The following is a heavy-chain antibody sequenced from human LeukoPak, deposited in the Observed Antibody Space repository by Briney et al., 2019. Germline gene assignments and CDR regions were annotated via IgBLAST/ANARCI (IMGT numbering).Heavy chain of an antibody. D-gene: IGHD3-3*01. J-gene: IGHJ4*02. CDR1: GGSISSYY. CDR2: IYTSGST. CDR3: ARGALYYDFWSGEGYYFDY. V-gene: IGHV4-4*07. Sequence: TLSLTCTVSGGSISSYYWSWIRQPAGKGLEWIGRIYTSGSTNYNPSLKSRVTISVDTSKNQFSLKLSSVTAADTAVYYCARGALYYDFWSGEGYYFDYWGQGTLVTVSS.